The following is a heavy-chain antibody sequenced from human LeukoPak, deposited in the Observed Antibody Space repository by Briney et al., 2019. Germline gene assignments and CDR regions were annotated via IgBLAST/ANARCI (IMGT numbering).Heavy chain of an antibody. V-gene: IGHV3-21*01. CDR2: IVSSSSTYI. Sequence: TGGSLRLSCAASGFTFSTYTMIWVRQAPGKGLEWVSSIVSSSSTYIYYADSVKGRFTISRDNAKNSLYLQMNSLRAEDTAVYYCARDSGAIDYWGQGTLVTVSS. D-gene: IGHD1-26*01. J-gene: IGHJ4*02. CDR3: ARDSGAIDY. CDR1: GFTFSTYT.